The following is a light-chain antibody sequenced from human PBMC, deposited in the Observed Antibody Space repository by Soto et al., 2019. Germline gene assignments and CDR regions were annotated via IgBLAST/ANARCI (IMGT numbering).Light chain of an antibody. CDR2: RAS. CDR3: HQYYGVPRT. J-gene: IGKJ2*01. Sequence: DIVMTQSPDSLAVSLGERATINCKSSQSVLYSSNNNDYLAWYQQKPGQPSKLLIYRASTRESGVPDRFSGSGSGTDFTLTISSLQAEDVAVYYCHQYYGVPRTFGQGTRLEIK. V-gene: IGKV4-1*01. CDR1: QSVLYSSNNNDY.